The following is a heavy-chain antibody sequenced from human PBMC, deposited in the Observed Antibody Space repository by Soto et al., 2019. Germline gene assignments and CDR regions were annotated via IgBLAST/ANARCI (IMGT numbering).Heavy chain of an antibody. CDR3: AKDGRGSGSHYNSFGY. V-gene: IGHV3-53*01. CDR2: IYSTGTT. D-gene: IGHD3-10*01. CDR1: GYTVGNNY. Sequence: EVQLVESGGGLIQPGGSRKLSCAASGYTVGNNYMSWVRQAPGKGLEWVSLIYSTGTTKYADSVKGRFTVSRDNAKNTLYLQMNSLRAEDTAVYYCAKDGRGSGSHYNSFGYWGQGTLVTVS. J-gene: IGHJ4*02.